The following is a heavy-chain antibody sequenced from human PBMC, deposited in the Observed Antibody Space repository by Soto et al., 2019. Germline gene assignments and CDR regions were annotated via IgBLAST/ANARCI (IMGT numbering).Heavy chain of an antibody. V-gene: IGHV3-48*03. D-gene: IGHD6-13*01. CDR1: GFTFSSYE. CDR3: ARSSGYDAFDI. Sequence: GGSLRLSCAASGFTFSSYEMNWVRQAPGKGLEWVSYISSSGSTIYYADSVKGRFTISRDNAKNSLYLQMNSLRAEDTAVYYCARSSGYDAFDIWGQGTMVTVS. J-gene: IGHJ3*02. CDR2: ISSSGSTI.